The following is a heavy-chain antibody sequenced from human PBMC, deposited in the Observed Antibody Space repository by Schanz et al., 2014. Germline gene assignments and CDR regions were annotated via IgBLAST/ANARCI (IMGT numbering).Heavy chain of an antibody. Sequence: EVQLLESGGGLAQPGGSLRLSCAASGFTLSNYAMSWVRQAPGKGLEWVSALSEGGGGTHYADSVRGRFTISSDSSKNTLYLQMSSLRADDTAVYYCAKAADWPVTRFDPWGDGTLVAVSS. J-gene: IGHJ5*02. CDR3: AKAADWPVTRFDP. D-gene: IGHD3-9*01. V-gene: IGHV3-23*01. CDR2: LSEGGGGT. CDR1: GFTLSNYA.